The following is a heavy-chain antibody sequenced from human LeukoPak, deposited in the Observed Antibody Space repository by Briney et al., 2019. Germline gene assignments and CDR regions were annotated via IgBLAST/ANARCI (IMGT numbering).Heavy chain of an antibody. V-gene: IGHV3-21*01. Sequence: TAGSLSLSCTASDITSTTSTSHSVCKAPRKRPEPLPSISISSSYIYYADSVKGRLTISRDNARNSLYLPMNSLRAEDTAVYYCAREWNGIMITFGGVLGYWGQGTLVTVSS. CDR1: DITSTTST. CDR3: AREWNGIMITFGGVLGY. CDR2: ISISSSYI. J-gene: IGHJ4*02. D-gene: IGHD3-16*01.